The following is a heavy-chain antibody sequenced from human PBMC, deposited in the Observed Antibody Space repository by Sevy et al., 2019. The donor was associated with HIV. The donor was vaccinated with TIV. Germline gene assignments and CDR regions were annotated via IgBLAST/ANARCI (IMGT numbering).Heavy chain of an antibody. J-gene: IGHJ5*02. V-gene: IGHV7-4-1*02. D-gene: IGHD3-10*01. CDR2: INTNTGNP. Sequence: ASVKVSCKASGYSFTTYTMNWVRQAPGQGLKWMGWINTNTGNPTYAQGFTGRLVFSLDPSVSTAYLQISSLKAEDTAVYYCARGAYYGSGYNKFDPWGQGTLVTVSS. CDR1: GYSFTTYT. CDR3: ARGAYYGSGYNKFDP.